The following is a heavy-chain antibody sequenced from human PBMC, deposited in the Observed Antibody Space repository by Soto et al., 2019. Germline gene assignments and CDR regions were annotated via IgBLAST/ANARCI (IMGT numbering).Heavy chain of an antibody. J-gene: IGHJ5*02. CDR2: IIPIFGTA. V-gene: IGHV1-69*01. CDR3: ARGNRIAVAALNWFDP. D-gene: IGHD6-19*01. CDR1: GGTFSSYA. Sequence: QVQLVQSGAEVKKPGSSVKVSCKASGGTFSSYAISWVRQAPGQGLEWMGGIIPIFGTANYAQKFQGRVTITADESTSTAYMELSSLRSEDSAVYYCARGNRIAVAALNWFDPWGQGTLVTVSS.